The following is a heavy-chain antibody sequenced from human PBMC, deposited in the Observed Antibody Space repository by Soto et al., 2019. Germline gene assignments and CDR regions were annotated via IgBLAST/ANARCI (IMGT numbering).Heavy chain of an antibody. CDR3: ARGFFSRGSITIFGVVVFTFAY. D-gene: IGHD3-3*01. CDR2: IKQDGTEK. J-gene: IGHJ4*02. CDR1: GFTFSSYW. Sequence: TGGSLRLSCAASGFTFSSYWMSWVRQVPGKGLEWVANIKQDGTEKYYVDSVKGRFTISRDNAKNSLYLQMNSLRAEDTAVYYCARGFFSRGSITIFGVVVFTFAYWGQGTLVTVSS. V-gene: IGHV3-7*01.